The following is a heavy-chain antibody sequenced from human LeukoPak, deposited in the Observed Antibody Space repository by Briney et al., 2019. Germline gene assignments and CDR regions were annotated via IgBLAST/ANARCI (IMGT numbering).Heavy chain of an antibody. D-gene: IGHD1-20*01. CDR3: AKVMYNWNDAFDY. CDR2: ISNSGGIT. Sequence: GGSLRLSCEASGLTFDIYSMSWVRQAPGKGLEWVANISNSGGITMYADSVKGRFTISRDNSKNTVYLQMNSLRAEDTAVYYCAKVMYNWNDAFDYWGQGTLVTVSS. V-gene: IGHV3-23*01. CDR1: GLTFDIYS. J-gene: IGHJ4*02.